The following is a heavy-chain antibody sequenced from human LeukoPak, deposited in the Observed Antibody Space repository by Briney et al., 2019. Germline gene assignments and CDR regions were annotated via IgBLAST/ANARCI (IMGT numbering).Heavy chain of an antibody. CDR2: INPNSGGT. D-gene: IGHD6-25*01. V-gene: IGHV1-2*02. CDR1: GYTFTGYY. CDR3: ARQKSPRLWYFDL. Sequence: ASVKVSCKASGYTFTGYYMHWVRQAPGQGLEWMGWINPNSGGTNYAQKFQGRVTMTRDTSISTAYMELSRLRSDDTAVYYCARQKSPRLWYFDLWGRGTLVTVSS. J-gene: IGHJ2*01.